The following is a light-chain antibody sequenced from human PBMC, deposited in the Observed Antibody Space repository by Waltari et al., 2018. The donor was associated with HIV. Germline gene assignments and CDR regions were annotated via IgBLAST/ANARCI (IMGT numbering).Light chain of an antibody. CDR3: SSYTTTNTII. Sequence: QSALTQPASVSGSPGQSITISCTGTSSDIGASDYVSWYRQHPDKAPQLLIYDVFYRPSGVSHRFSGSKSGNTASLTISGLQAEDEAVYSCSSYTTTNTIIFGGGTKLTVL. CDR1: SSDIGASDY. CDR2: DVF. J-gene: IGLJ2*01. V-gene: IGLV2-14*03.